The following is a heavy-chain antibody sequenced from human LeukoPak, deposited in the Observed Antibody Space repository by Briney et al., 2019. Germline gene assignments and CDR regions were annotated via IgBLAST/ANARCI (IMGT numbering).Heavy chain of an antibody. J-gene: IGHJ6*03. D-gene: IGHD3-10*01. Sequence: PGGSLRLSCAASGFTFSDYTMSWVRQAPGKALEWVSSISSGDTYIYYADSVKGRFTISRDNAENSLYLQMNSLRADDTAVYYCARGRGSAYYYYYMDVWGKGTTVTVSS. CDR3: ARGRGSAYYYYYMDV. V-gene: IGHV3-21*01. CDR1: GFTFSDYT. CDR2: ISSGDTYI.